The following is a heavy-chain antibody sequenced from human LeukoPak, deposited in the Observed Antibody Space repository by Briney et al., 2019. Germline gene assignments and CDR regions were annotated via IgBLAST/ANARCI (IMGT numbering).Heavy chain of an antibody. CDR2: IYPGDSDT. J-gene: IGHJ3*02. V-gene: IGHV5-51*01. CDR3: AGTYYYDSSGYRYAFDI. D-gene: IGHD3-22*01. CDR1: GYSFTSYW. Sequence: GGALKISCKGSGYSFTSYWIGWGRRMPGKGLGWMGIIYPGDSDTRYSPSFQGQVTISADKSISTAYLQWSSLKASDTAMYYCAGTYYYDSSGYRYAFDIWGQGTMVTVSS.